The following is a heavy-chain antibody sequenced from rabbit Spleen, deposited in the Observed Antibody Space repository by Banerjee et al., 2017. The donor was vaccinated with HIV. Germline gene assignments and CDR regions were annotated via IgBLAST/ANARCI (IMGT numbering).Heavy chain of an antibody. CDR3: ARDLVTVIGWNFNL. V-gene: IGHV1S45*01. CDR1: GVSFSDKDV. D-gene: IGHD5-1*01. Sequence: EQLEESGGGLVKPEGSLTLTCKASGVSFSDKDVMCWVRQAPGKGLEWIACINIVTAKSVYASWAKGRFIMSRISSTTVTLQMTSLTAADTATYICARDLVTVIGWNFNLWGPGTLVTVS. J-gene: IGHJ4*01. CDR2: INIVTAKS.